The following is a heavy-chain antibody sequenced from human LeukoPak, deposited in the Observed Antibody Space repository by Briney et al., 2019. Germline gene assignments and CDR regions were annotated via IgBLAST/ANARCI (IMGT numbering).Heavy chain of an antibody. D-gene: IGHD3-9*01. CDR3: ARSSVLRYFDWLLYGDAFDI. CDR2: IYHSGST. V-gene: IGHV4-30-2*01. Sequence: SETLSLTCAVSGGSISSGGYSWSWIRQPPGKGLEWIGYIYHSGSTYYNPPLKSRVTISVDRPKNQFSLKLSSVTAADTAVYYCARSSVLRYFDWLLYGDAFDIWGQGTMVTVSS. J-gene: IGHJ3*02. CDR1: GGSISSGGYS.